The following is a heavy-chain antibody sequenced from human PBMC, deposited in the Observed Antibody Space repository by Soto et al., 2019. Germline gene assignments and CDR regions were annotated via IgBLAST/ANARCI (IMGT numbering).Heavy chain of an antibody. CDR1: GFTFSSYS. CDR2: ISSSSSYI. Sequence: EVQLVESGGGLVKPGGSLRLSCAASGFTFSSYSMNWVPQPPGKGLEWVSSISSSSSYIYYADSVKGRFTISRDNAKNSLYLQMNSLTAEDTAVYYCARETGYYDSSGNYYFDYWGLGTLVTVSS. V-gene: IGHV3-21*01. J-gene: IGHJ4*02. D-gene: IGHD3-22*01. CDR3: ARETGYYDSSGNYYFDY.